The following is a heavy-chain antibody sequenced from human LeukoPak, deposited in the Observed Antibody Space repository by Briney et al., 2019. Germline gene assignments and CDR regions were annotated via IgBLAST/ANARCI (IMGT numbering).Heavy chain of an antibody. CDR3: ARKRDWGSYRYPFDY. Sequence: SETLSLTCTVSGDSISSYYWSWIRQSAGKGLEWIGRIYTSGSTNYNPSLKSRVTMSVDTPKNQFSLKLSSVTAADTAVYYCARKRDWGSYRYPFDYWGQGTLVTVSS. D-gene: IGHD3-16*02. CDR2: IYTSGST. J-gene: IGHJ4*02. CDR1: GDSISSYY. V-gene: IGHV4-4*07.